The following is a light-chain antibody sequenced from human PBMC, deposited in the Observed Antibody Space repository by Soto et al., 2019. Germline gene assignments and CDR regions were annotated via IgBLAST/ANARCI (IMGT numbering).Light chain of an antibody. CDR3: QQRRT. V-gene: IGKV3-11*01. Sequence: IVLTQSPATLSLSPGERATLSCRASQSVTNSLAWYQQKPGQAPRLLIYHASNRATGIPARFSGSGSGTDFTLTISSLEPADFAVYYCQQRRTFGQGTKWIS. CDR1: QSVTNS. CDR2: HAS. J-gene: IGKJ1*01.